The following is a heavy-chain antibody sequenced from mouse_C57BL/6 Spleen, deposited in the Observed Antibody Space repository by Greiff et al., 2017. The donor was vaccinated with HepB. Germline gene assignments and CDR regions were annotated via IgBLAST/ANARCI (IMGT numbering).Heavy chain of an antibody. CDR3: ARYKSSPYFDY. D-gene: IGHD1-1*01. CDR2: IRNKANGYTT. CDR1: GFTFTDYY. J-gene: IGHJ2*01. Sequence: EVKLMESGGGLVQPGGSLSLSCAASGFTFTDYYMSWVRQPPGKALEWLGFIRNKANGYTTEYSASVKGRFTISRDNSQSILYLQMKALRAEDSATYYGARYKSSPYFDYWGQGTTLTVSS. V-gene: IGHV7-3*01.